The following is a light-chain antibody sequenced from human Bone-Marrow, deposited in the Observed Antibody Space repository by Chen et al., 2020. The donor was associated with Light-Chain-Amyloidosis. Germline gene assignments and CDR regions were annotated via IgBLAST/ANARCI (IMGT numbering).Light chain of an antibody. Sequence: IQLPQSPSALSASVGDKITITCRASETITNWVAWYQQKPGKAPKLLIYDASTLHSGVPSRFSASGSGTECTLTITSLQPDDFATYYCQQYNSYLATFGQGTKV. CDR2: DAS. J-gene: IGKJ1*01. CDR3: QQYNSYLAT. V-gene: IGKV1-5*01. CDR1: ETITNW.